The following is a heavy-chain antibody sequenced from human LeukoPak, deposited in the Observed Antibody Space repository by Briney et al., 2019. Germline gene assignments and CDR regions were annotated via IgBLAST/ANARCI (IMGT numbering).Heavy chain of an antibody. CDR3: ARCYDSSGYSRSYYYYYMDV. J-gene: IGHJ6*03. V-gene: IGHV5-51*01. Sequence: GVPLKSSSNGSGYGFTTYWIGWVRQRPGKGLGWMWIVYPVYSDARYSPSSQGQITISPEQSTRTTSLQWSSLKAWAIAMSYCARCYDSSGYSRSYYYYYMDVWGKGTTVTVSS. D-gene: IGHD3-22*01. CDR2: VYPVYSDA. CDR1: GYGFTTYW.